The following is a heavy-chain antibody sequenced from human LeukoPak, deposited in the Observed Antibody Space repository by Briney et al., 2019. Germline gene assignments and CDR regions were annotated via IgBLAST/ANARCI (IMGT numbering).Heavy chain of an antibody. D-gene: IGHD3-3*01. Sequence: GGSLRLSCAASGFTFSSYSMNWVRQAPGKGLEWVSSISGNSIYIYYADSVKGRFTISRDNPKNSVYLQMNSLRAEDTAVYYCARLSVFLESFLPYYYMDVWGKGTTVIVSS. CDR2: ISGNSIYI. CDR1: GFTFSSYS. CDR3: ARLSVFLESFLPYYYMDV. V-gene: IGHV3-21*06. J-gene: IGHJ6*03.